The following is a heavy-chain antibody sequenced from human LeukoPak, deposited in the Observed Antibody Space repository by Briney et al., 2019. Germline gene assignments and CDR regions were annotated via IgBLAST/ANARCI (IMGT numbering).Heavy chain of an antibody. CDR1: GYSISSGYY. CDR2: IYHSGST. D-gene: IGHD3-10*01. CDR3: ARLFGYYGSGSYYRGDLGYYFDY. Sequence: PSETLSLTCTVSGYSISSGYYWGWIRQPPGKGLEWIGSIYHSGSTYYNPSLKSRVTISVDTSKNQFSLKLSSVTAADTAVYYCARLFGYYGSGSYYRGDLGYYFDYWGQGTLVTVSS. V-gene: IGHV4-38-2*02. J-gene: IGHJ4*02.